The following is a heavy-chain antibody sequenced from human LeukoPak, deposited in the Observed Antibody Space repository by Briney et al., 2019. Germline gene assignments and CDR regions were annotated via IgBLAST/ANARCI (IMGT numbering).Heavy chain of an antibody. D-gene: IGHD3-16*02. CDR3: AKDQAFGGVIVIVGYFDY. Sequence: GGSLRLSCAASGFTFSSYGMSWVRQAPGKGLEWVSAISGSGGSTYYADSVKGRFTISRDNSKNTPYLQMNSLRAEDTAVYYCAKDQAFGGVIVIVGYFDYWGQGTLVTVSS. J-gene: IGHJ4*02. V-gene: IGHV3-23*01. CDR1: GFTFSSYG. CDR2: ISGSGGST.